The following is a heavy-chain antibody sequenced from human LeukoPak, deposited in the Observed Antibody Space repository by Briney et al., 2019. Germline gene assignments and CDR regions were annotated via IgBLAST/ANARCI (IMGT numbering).Heavy chain of an antibody. CDR2: ISGSGGST. CDR1: GFTFSSYA. CDR3: AKSFGSSTASTPGGY. J-gene: IGHJ4*02. D-gene: IGHD2-21*02. Sequence: PRGSLRLSCAASGFTFSSYAMSWVRQAPGKGLEWVSAISGSGGSTYYADSVKGRFTISRDNSKNTLYLQMNSLRAEDTAVYYCAKSFGSSTASTPGGYWGQGTLVTVSS. V-gene: IGHV3-23*01.